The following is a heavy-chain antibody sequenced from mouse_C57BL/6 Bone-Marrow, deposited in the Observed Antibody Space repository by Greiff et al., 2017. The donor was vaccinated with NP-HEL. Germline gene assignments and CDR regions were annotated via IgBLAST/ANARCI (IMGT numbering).Heavy chain of an antibody. J-gene: IGHJ2*01. Sequence: EVQLVESGAELVRPGASVKLSCTASGFNIKDDYMHWVKQRPEQGLEWIGWIDPENGDTEYASKFQGKATITADTSSNTAYLQLSSLTSEDTAVYYCTPSGFDYWGQGTTLTVSS. CDR2: IDPENGDT. V-gene: IGHV14-4*01. CDR3: TPSGFDY. CDR1: GFNIKDDY.